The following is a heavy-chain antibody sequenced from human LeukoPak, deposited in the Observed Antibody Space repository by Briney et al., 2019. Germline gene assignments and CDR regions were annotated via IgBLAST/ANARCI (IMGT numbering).Heavy chain of an antibody. CDR3: ARVSLVRGAPDYYFDY. D-gene: IGHD3-10*01. V-gene: IGHV4-4*07. J-gene: IGHJ4*02. CDR1: GDSISNYY. Sequence: PSETLSLTSTVSGDSISNYYWSWIRQPAGKGLEWIGRIYTSGSTNYNPSLKSRVTMSVVTSKNQFSLKVSSVTAADTAVYYCARVSLVRGAPDYYFDYWGQGTLVTVSS. CDR2: IYTSGST.